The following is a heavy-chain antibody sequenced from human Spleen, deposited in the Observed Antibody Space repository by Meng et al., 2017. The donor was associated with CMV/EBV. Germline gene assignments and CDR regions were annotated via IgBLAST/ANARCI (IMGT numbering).Heavy chain of an antibody. CDR2: IYGGGIGK. J-gene: IGHJ4*02. V-gene: IGHV3-23*03. CDR3: AKGTLDQTAMVVN. CDR1: GFTFRDYA. D-gene: IGHD5-18*01. Sequence: LSLTCAASGFTFRDYAMIWVRQAPGKGLEWVSVIYGGGIGKYYANSVKGRFSVSRDNSKNILYLQLNSLKVEDTAVYYCAKGTLDQTAMVVNWGQGTLVTVSS.